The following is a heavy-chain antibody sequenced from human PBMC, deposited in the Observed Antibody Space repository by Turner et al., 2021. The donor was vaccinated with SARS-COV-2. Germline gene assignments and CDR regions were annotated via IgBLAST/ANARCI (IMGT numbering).Heavy chain of an antibody. CDR1: GFPFSDYA. V-gene: IGHV3-23*01. J-gene: IGHJ4*02. CDR3: AKSIPSTGFVFDY. Sequence: EVQVLESGGRLVQPGGSLRLSCAASGFPFSDYAMSWVRQAPGKGLQWVSTVSGTGSSTYYADSVKGRFSISRDNSKNTLYLQLISLRADDTAVYYCAKSIPSTGFVFDYWGQGTLVTVSS. CDR2: VSGTGSST. D-gene: IGHD3-9*01.